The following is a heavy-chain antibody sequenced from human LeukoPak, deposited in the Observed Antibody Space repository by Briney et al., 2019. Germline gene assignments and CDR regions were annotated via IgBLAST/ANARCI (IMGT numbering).Heavy chain of an antibody. J-gene: IGHJ5*02. Sequence: GESLKISCKGSGYSFTRYWIGRVRQMPGKGLEWMGIIYPGDSDTRYSPSFQGQVTISADKSISTAYLQWSSLKASDTAMYYCARQDCSSTSCYFHWFDPWGQGTLVTVSS. V-gene: IGHV5-51*01. CDR3: ARQDCSSTSCYFHWFDP. CDR1: GYSFTRYW. D-gene: IGHD2-2*01. CDR2: IYPGDSDT.